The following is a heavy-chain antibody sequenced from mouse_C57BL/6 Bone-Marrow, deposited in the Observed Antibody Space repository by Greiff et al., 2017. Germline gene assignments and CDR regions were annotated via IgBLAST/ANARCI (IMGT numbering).Heavy chain of an antibody. Sequence: VQLQQSGAELVRPGASVKLSCTASGFNIKDDYMHWVKQRPEQGLEWIGWIDPENGDTEYASKFQGKATITADTSSNTAYLQLSSLTAEDTAVYYCTTSGSGYWGKGTTLTVSS. V-gene: IGHV14-4*01. J-gene: IGHJ2*01. D-gene: IGHD1-1*01. CDR3: TTSGSGY. CDR1: GFNIKDDY. CDR2: IDPENGDT.